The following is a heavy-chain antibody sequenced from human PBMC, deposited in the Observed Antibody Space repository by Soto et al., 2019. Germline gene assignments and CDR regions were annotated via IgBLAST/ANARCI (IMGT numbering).Heavy chain of an antibody. CDR1: GFTFNTYG. D-gene: IGHD2-15*01. Sequence: QVQLVESGGGVVQPGGSLRLSCTTSGFTFNTYGMHWVRQAPGKGLEWVASIWYDGSNKYYAASVQGRFPISRDNSKTALYLQMNSLRAEDTALYYCARSDCTGAYCYSWPFNYGVDVWGQGTTVTVSS. CDR3: ARSDCTGAYCYSWPFNYGVDV. CDR2: IWYDGSNK. J-gene: IGHJ6*02. V-gene: IGHV3-33*08.